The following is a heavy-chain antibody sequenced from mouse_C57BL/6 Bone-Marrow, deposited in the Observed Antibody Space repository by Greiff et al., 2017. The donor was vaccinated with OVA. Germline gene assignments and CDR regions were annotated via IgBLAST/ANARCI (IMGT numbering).Heavy chain of an antibody. V-gene: IGHV1-15*01. J-gene: IGHJ3*01. Sequence: VKLMESGAELVRPGASVTLSCKASGYTFTDYEMHWVKQTPVHGLEWIGAIDPETGGTAYNQKFKGKAILTADKSSSTAYMELRSLTSEDSAVYYCTNYYGSSWGQGTLVTVSA. CDR2: IDPETGGT. D-gene: IGHD1-1*01. CDR1: GYTFTDYE. CDR3: TNYYGSS.